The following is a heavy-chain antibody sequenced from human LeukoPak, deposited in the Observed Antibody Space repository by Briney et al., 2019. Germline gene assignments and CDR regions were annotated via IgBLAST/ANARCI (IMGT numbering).Heavy chain of an antibody. Sequence: PGGSLRLSCAASVFTFSDFYMSWIRQAPGKGLEWVSFISSTGTYTTYADSVKGRFTISRDNAKNSHYLQMDSLRAEDTAVYYCARRGVLGATTNFDYWGQGTLVTVSS. V-gene: IGHV3-11*03. CDR3: ARRGVLGATTNFDY. J-gene: IGHJ4*02. D-gene: IGHD1-26*01. CDR1: VFTFSDFY. CDR2: ISSTGTYT.